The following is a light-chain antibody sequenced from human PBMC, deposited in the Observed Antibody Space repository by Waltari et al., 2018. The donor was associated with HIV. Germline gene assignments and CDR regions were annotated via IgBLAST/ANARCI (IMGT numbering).Light chain of an antibody. CDR3: SSWTSSTTLV. J-gene: IGLJ1*01. V-gene: IGLV2-14*01. Sequence: QSALTQPASVSGSPGQSITISCTGTNSDFGSYDFFSWYQQYPGKAPRLIISDVRNRPSGISSRYSGSKDSSTASLTISGLRAEDEADYFCSSWTSSTTLVFGTGTKVTVL. CDR1: NSDFGSYDF. CDR2: DVR.